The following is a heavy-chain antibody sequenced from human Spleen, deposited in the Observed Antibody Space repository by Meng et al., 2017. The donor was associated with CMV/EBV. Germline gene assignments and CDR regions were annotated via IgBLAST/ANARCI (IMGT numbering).Heavy chain of an antibody. Sequence: GESLKISCVASGFTFSRYGMSWVRQAPGKGLEWVSVMYSGGSSTFYADSVQGRFTISRDESKNTLYLQMNSLRAEDTALYYCAKCSSTSCRYFDYWGQGTLVTVSS. J-gene: IGHJ4*02. CDR2: MYSGGSST. CDR1: GFTFSRYG. V-gene: IGHV3-23*03. D-gene: IGHD2-2*01. CDR3: AKCSSTSCRYFDY.